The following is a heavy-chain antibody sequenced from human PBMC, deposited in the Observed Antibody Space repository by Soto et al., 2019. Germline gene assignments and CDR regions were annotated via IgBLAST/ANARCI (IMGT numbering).Heavy chain of an antibody. CDR2: IYHGGST. D-gene: IGHD3-22*01. V-gene: IGHV4-38-2*01. CDR3: ARVGPWVPYYYDSSPYTFENWFDP. Sequence: SETRSRTCAVSGYSISSGYYWCFLRQPPGKGLECIGSIYHGGSTYYNPSLNSRVTLSIDMTNNHVSLILNSVTAADTAVYYCARVGPWVPYYYDSSPYTFENWFDPWGQGTLVTVSS. J-gene: IGHJ5*02. CDR1: GYSISSGYY.